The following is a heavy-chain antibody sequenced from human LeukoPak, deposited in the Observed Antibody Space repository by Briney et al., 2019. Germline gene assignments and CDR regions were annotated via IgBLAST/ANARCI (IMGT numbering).Heavy chain of an antibody. D-gene: IGHD3-3*01. CDR3: AREGGFYRPLDY. CDR2: GST. V-gene: IGHV4-4*06. Sequence: GSTNYNPSLESRLTMSVDVSENQVSLKLTSVTAADTAVYYCAREGGFYRPLDYSGQGTLVTVSS. J-gene: IGHJ4*02.